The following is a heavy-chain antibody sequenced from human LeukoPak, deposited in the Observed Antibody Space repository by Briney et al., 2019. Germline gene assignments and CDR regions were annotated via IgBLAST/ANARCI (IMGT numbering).Heavy chain of an antibody. CDR3: AKSAIFGVVIFDY. Sequence: GASLRLSCAASGFTFSSYAMSWVRQAPGKGLEWVSAISGSGGSTYYADSVKGRFTISRDSSKNTLYLQMNSLRAEDTAVYYCAKSAIFGVVIFDYWGQGTLVTVSS. V-gene: IGHV3-23*01. CDR1: GFTFSSYA. J-gene: IGHJ4*02. CDR2: ISGSGGST. D-gene: IGHD3-3*01.